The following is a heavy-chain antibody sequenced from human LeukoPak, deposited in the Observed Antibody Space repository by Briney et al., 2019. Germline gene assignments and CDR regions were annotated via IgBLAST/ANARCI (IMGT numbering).Heavy chain of an antibody. J-gene: IGHJ6*03. CDR1: GGSISSYY. Sequence: SSETLSLTCTVSGGSISSYYWSWIRQPPGKGLEWIGYIYYSGSTNYNPSLKSRVTISVDTSKNQFSLKLSSVTAADTAVYYCAKDGYSSSMDVWGKGTTVTVSS. CDR3: AKDGYSSSMDV. V-gene: IGHV4-59*01. CDR2: IYYSGST. D-gene: IGHD6-13*01.